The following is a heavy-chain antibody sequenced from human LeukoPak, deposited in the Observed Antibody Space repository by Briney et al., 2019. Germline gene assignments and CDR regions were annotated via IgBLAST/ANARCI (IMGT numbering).Heavy chain of an antibody. Sequence: SETLSLTCTVSGGSINSYYWSWIRQPAGKGLEWIGRIYSSGSTNYNPSLKSRVSMSVDTSKNQFSLKLTSVTAADTAVYYCARGGKATVITMWGQGILVTVSS. J-gene: IGHJ4*02. CDR1: GGSINSYY. V-gene: IGHV4-4*07. CDR2: IYSSGST. CDR3: ARGGKATVITM. D-gene: IGHD4-11*01.